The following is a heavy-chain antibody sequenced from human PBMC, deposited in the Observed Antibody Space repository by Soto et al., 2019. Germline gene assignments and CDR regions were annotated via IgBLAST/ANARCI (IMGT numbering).Heavy chain of an antibody. V-gene: IGHV3-48*03. CDR3: ARAPRTYYDILTGYYYVEGYFDY. CDR1: GFTFSSYE. D-gene: IGHD3-9*01. J-gene: IGHJ4*02. Sequence: PGGSLRLSCAASGFTFSSYEMNWVRQAPGKGLEWVSYISSSGSTIYYADSVKGRFTISRDNAKNSLYLQMNSLRAEDTAVYYCARAPRTYYDILTGYYYVEGYFDYWGQGTLVTVSS. CDR2: ISSSGSTI.